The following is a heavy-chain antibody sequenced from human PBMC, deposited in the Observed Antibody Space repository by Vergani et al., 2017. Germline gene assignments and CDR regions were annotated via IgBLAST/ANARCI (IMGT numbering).Heavy chain of an antibody. V-gene: IGHV1-3*01. CDR3: ARGDIVVVYNCFDP. Sequence: QVQLVQSGAEVKKPGASVKVSCKASGYTFTSYAMHWVRQPPGQRLEWMGWINAGNGNTKYSPKFQGRVTITRDTSASTAYMELSSLRSEDTAVYYCARGDIVVVYNCFDPWGQGTLVTVSS. D-gene: IGHD2-15*01. J-gene: IGHJ5*02. CDR2: INAGNGNT. CDR1: GYTFTSYA.